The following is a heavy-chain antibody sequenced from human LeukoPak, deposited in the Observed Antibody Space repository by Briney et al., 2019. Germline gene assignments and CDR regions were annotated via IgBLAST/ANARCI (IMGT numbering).Heavy chain of an antibody. V-gene: IGHV3-30*18. CDR3: AKVSSSGWHTVDY. J-gene: IGHJ4*02. CDR1: GFTFSSYG. D-gene: IGHD6-19*01. Sequence: PGGSLRLSCAASGFTFSSYGMHWVRQAPGKELEWVAVISYDGSNKYYADSVKGRFTISRDNSKNTLYLQMNSLRAEDTAVYYCAKVSSSGWHTVDYWGQGTLVTVSS. CDR2: ISYDGSNK.